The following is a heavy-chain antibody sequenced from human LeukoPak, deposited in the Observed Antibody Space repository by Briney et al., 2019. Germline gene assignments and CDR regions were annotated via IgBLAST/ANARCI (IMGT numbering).Heavy chain of an antibody. D-gene: IGHD2-2*01. CDR3: ARDYCSSTICLQRGVFDI. V-gene: IGHV4-4*02. J-gene: IGHJ3*02. CDR2: IYHSGST. CDR1: GGSISSSNW. Sequence: SETLSLTCAVSGGSISSSNWWSWVRQPPGKGLEWIGEIYHSGSTNYSPSLKSRVTISVDKSKNQFSLKLGSVTAADTAVYYCARDYCSSTICLQRGVFDIWGQGTMVTVSS.